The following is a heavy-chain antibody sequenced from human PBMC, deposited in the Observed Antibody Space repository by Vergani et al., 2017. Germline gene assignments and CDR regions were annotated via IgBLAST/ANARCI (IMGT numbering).Heavy chain of an antibody. CDR2: IFDSGST. CDR3: PRHWAVVAANNWFEP. Sequence: QVQLQESGPGLVKPPGTLSLTCAVSGVSISGTNWSSWLRQPPGEGLGWIGEIFDSGSTYYKPSLESRVTMSVDTSQSQVSLKLSSGTVADKAVYYCPRHWAVVAANNWFEPWGQGTLVTVSS. J-gene: IGHJ5*02. D-gene: IGHD2-15*01. CDR1: GVSISGTNW. V-gene: IGHV4-4*03.